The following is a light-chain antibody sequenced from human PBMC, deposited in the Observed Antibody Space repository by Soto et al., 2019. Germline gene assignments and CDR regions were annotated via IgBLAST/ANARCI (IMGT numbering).Light chain of an antibody. CDR2: GAS. CDR3: QQYGSSPQT. V-gene: IGKV3-20*01. CDR1: QSVGSNY. Sequence: ELVLTQSPGTLSLSPWERATLSCRASQSVGSNYLAWYQQQPGQAPRLLIYGASSRATGIPDRFSGSGSGTDFTLTISRLEPEDFAVYYCQQYGSSPQTFGQGTKVDI. J-gene: IGKJ1*01.